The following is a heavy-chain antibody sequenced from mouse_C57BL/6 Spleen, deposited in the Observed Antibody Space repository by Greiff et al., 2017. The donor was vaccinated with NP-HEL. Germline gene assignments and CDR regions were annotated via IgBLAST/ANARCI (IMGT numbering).Heavy chain of an antibody. V-gene: IGHV1-81*01. J-gene: IGHJ4*01. CDR3: ARDELRKLGDAMDY. D-gene: IGHD4-1*01. Sequence: VQLQQSGAELARPGASVKLSCKASGYTFTSYGIHWVKQRTGQGLEWIGKLYPSSGNTNYNEKFKGKATLTADKSSSTAYMELRSLTSEDSAVYFCARDELRKLGDAMDYWGQGTSVTVSS. CDR2: LYPSSGNT. CDR1: GYTFTSYG.